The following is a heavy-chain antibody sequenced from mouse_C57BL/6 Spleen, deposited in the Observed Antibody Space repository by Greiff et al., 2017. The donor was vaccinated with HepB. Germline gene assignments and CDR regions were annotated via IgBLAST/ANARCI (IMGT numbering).Heavy chain of an antibody. CDR2: ISSGSSTI. Sequence: EVQRVESGGGLVKPGGSLKLSCAASGFTFSDYGMHWVRQAPEKGLEWVAYISSGSSTIYYADTVKGRFTISRDNAKNTLFLQMTSLRSEDTAMYYCAREAGGAWFAYWGQGTLVTVSA. CDR1: GFTFSDYG. CDR3: AREAGGAWFAY. V-gene: IGHV5-17*01. J-gene: IGHJ3*01.